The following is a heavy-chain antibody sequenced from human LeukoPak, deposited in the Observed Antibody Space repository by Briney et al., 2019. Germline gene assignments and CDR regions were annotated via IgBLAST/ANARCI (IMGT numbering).Heavy chain of an antibody. CDR3: ARDYSNHGYLDY. D-gene: IGHD4-11*01. Sequence: GRSLRLSCAASGFTFSTYAMHWVRQAPGKGLEYVSAISSHGGSTYYASSVKGRFTISRDNSENTLYLQMGSLRAEDMAVYYCARDYSNHGYLDYWGQGTLVTVSS. J-gene: IGHJ4*02. V-gene: IGHV3-64*01. CDR1: GFTFSTYA. CDR2: ISSHGGST.